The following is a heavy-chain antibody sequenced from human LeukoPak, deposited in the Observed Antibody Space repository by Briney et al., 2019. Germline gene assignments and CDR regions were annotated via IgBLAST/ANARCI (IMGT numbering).Heavy chain of an antibody. V-gene: IGHV3-7*01. J-gene: IGHJ4*02. CDR3: ANGDGFDY. CDR2: IKQDGSET. D-gene: IGHD5-24*01. CDR1: GFTFSTYW. Sequence: SGGSLRLSCATSGFTFSTYWMSWVRQAPGKGLEWVANIKQDGSETYYADSVKGRFTIFRDNAKNSLYLQMDSLRVEDTAVYYCANGDGFDYRGQGTLVIVSS.